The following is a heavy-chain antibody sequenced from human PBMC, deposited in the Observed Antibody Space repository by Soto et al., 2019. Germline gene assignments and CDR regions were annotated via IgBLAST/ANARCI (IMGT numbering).Heavy chain of an antibody. J-gene: IGHJ6*03. CDR1: GFTFSSYA. D-gene: IGHD2-8*01. Sequence: GGSLRLSCAASGFTFSSYAMSWVRQAPGKGLEWVSAISGSGGSTYYADSVKGRFTISRDNSKNTLYLQMNSLRAEDTAVYYCAKRGLMGGPFYYYYMDVWGKGTTVTVSS. CDR2: ISGSGGST. CDR3: AKRGLMGGPFYYYYMDV. V-gene: IGHV3-23*01.